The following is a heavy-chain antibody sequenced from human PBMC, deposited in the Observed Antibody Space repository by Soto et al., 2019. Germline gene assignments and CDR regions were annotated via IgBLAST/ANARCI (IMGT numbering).Heavy chain of an antibody. V-gene: IGHV4-34*01. D-gene: IGHD3-22*01. CDR2: INHSGST. Sequence: PSETLSLTCAVYGGSFSGYYWSWIRQPPGKGLEWIGEINHSGSTNYNPSLKSRVTISVDTSKNQFSLKLSSVTAADTAVSYCARGPRLSGYHLNWFDPWGQGTLVSVSS. CDR1: GGSFSGYY. CDR3: ARGPRLSGYHLNWFDP. J-gene: IGHJ5*02.